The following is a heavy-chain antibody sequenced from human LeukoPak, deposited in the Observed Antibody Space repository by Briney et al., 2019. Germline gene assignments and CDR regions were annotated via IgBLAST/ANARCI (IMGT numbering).Heavy chain of an antibody. CDR2: ISTSGTTI. D-gene: IGHD5-12*01. CDR1: GFTFSDYY. J-gene: IGHJ4*02. V-gene: IGHV3-11*01. Sequence: GGSLRLSCAASGFTFSDYYMSWIRQAPGKGLEWVSYISTSGTTIYYADSVMGRFTISRDNAKNSLYLQMNSLRAEDTAVYFCVRDIAGTYYFDLWGQGTLVTVSS. CDR3: VRDIAGTYYFDL.